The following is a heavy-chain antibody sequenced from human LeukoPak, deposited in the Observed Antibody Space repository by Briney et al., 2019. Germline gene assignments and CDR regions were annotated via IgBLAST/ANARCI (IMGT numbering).Heavy chain of an antibody. CDR3: AREPIAGYSFDH. CDR1: RGSISSYY. Sequence: PSETLSLTCTVSRGSISSYYWSWIRQPPGKGLAWIGYIYYSGCTNYNPSLTSRVTISVDTSKNQFSLKLSSVTAADTAVYYCAREPIAGYSFDHWGQGTLVTVSS. D-gene: IGHD5-18*01. V-gene: IGHV4-59*12. CDR2: IYYSGCT. J-gene: IGHJ4*02.